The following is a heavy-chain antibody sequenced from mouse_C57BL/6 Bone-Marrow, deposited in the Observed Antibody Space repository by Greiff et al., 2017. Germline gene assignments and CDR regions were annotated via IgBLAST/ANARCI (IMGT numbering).Heavy chain of an antibody. CDR2: ISSGSSTI. CDR1: GFTFSDYG. V-gene: IGHV5-17*01. CDR3: ATGTAQASFAY. J-gene: IGHJ3*01. D-gene: IGHD3-2*02. Sequence: EVQLVESGGGLVKPGGSLKLSCAASGFTFSDYGMHWVRQAPEKGLEWVAYISSGSSTIYYADTVKGRFTISRDNAKNTLFLQMTRPRSEDTAMYYCATGTAQASFAYWGQGTLVTVSA.